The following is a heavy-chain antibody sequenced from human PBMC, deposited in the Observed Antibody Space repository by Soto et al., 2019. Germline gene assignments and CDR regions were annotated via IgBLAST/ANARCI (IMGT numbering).Heavy chain of an antibody. J-gene: IGHJ6*03. CDR1: GFSFSTYS. CDR2: IRSGGSTK. CDR3: ARAGGYYYYYMDV. Sequence: GGSLRLSCAASGFSFSTYSMYWVRQAPGKGLEWVSYIRSGGSTKYYADSVKGRFTISRDNAKNSLYLQMNILRAEDTAVYYCARAGGYYYYYMDVWGKGTTVTVSS. V-gene: IGHV3-48*01.